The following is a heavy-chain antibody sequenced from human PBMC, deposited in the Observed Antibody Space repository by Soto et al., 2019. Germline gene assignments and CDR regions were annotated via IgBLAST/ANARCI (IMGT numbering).Heavy chain of an antibody. CDR3: ARAERGDMITLGAGGFDY. J-gene: IGHJ4*02. CDR1: GGTFSSYA. Sequence: QVQLVQSGAEVKKPGSSVKVSCKASGGTFSSYAISWVRQAPGQGLEWMGGIIPIFGTANYAQKFQGRVTITADESARPAYMELGSLRSEDTAVYYGARAERGDMITLGAGGFDYWGQGTLVTVSS. D-gene: IGHD3-16*01. CDR2: IIPIFGTA. V-gene: IGHV1-69*01.